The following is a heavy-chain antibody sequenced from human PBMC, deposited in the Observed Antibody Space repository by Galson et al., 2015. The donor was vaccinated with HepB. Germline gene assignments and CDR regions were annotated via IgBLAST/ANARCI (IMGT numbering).Heavy chain of an antibody. CDR2: ISSSSSYI. CDR3: ARDRSGSMVLHYGMDV. Sequence: SLRLSCAASGFTFSSYSMNWVRQAPGKGLEWVSSISSSSSYIYYADSVKGRFTISRDNAKNSLYLQMNSLRAEDTAVYYCARDRSGSMVLHYGMDVWGQGTTVTVSS. J-gene: IGHJ6*02. V-gene: IGHV3-21*01. D-gene: IGHD2/OR15-2a*01. CDR1: GFTFSSYS.